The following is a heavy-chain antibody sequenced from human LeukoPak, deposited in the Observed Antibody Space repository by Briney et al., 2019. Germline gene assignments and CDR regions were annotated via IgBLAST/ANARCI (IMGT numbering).Heavy chain of an antibody. D-gene: IGHD6-19*01. CDR2: ISSSGSTI. CDR1: GFTFSSYE. V-gene: IGHV3-48*03. J-gene: IGHJ3*02. Sequence: PGGSLRLSCAASGFTFSSYEMNWVRQAAGKGLECVSYISSSGSTIYYADSVKGRFTISRDNAKNSLYLPMNSLRAEDTAVYYCARVVAGTIAAFDIWGQGTMVTVSS. CDR3: ARVVAGTIAAFDI.